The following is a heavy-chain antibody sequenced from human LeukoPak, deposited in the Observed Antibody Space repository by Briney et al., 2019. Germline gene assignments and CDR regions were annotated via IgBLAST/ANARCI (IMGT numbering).Heavy chain of an antibody. D-gene: IGHD6-13*01. Sequence: GGSLRLSYAASGFTFSSYSMNWVRQAPGKGLEWVSSISSGSYIYYADSVKGRFTISRDNAKNSLYLQMNSLRAEDMAVYYCAGGSQQLVRGWFDPWGQGTLVTVSS. CDR1: GFTFSSYS. CDR2: ISSGSYI. J-gene: IGHJ5*02. V-gene: IGHV3-21*01. CDR3: AGGSQQLVRGWFDP.